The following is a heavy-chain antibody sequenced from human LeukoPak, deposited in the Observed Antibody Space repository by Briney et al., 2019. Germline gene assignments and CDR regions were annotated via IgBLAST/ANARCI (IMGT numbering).Heavy chain of an antibody. J-gene: IGHJ4*02. Sequence: GASVKVSCTASGYTFSSYCYYWERQPHRQGLELMGVMNPSGGGTSYEQKFQDRLTMTREKTPAKLYLNMSSLRTEEKPVYYFSRVYSGGLAWCDYWGQGTPVTVSS. V-gene: IGHV1-46*01. CDR2: MNPSGGGT. D-gene: IGHD4-23*01. CDR1: GYTFSSYC. CDR3: SRVYSGGLAWCDY.